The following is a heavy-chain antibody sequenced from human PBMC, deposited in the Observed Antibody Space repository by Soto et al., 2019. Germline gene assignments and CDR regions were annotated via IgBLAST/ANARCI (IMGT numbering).Heavy chain of an antibody. V-gene: IGHV4-59*01. CDR1: GGSISSYY. CDR2: IYYSGST. D-gene: IGHD4-17*01. Sequence: SETLSLTCTVSGGSISSYYWSWIRQPPGKGLEWIGYIYYSGSTNYNPSLKSRVTISVDTSKNQFSLKLSSVTAADTAVYYCARGSGDYAVLFYYYYGMEVWGQGTTVTVSS. J-gene: IGHJ6*02. CDR3: ARGSGDYAVLFYYYYGMEV.